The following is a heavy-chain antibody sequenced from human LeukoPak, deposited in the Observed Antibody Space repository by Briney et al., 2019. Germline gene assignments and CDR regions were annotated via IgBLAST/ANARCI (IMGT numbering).Heavy chain of an antibody. CDR1: GGTFSSYA. J-gene: IGHJ4*02. Sequence: SVKVSCKASGGTFSSYAISWVRQAPGQGLEWMGRIIPILGIANYARKFQGRVTITADKSTSTAYMELSSLRSEDTAVYYCARGVGATYYFDYWGQGTLVTVSS. CDR2: IIPILGIA. CDR3: ARGVGATYYFDY. D-gene: IGHD1-26*01. V-gene: IGHV1-69*04.